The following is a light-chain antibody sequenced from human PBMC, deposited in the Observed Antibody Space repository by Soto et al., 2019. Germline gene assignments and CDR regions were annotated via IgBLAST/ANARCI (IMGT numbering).Light chain of an antibody. J-gene: IGKJ5*01. CDR2: GVS. V-gene: IGKV3-20*01. Sequence: EIELTQSPGTLSFSPGERATLSCRASQSVSSIYFAWYQQKRGQAPRLLIYGVSSRATGIPDRFSGSGSGTDFTLTISRLEPEDSAVYFCQQYTGPPTTFGQGTRLEIK. CDR1: QSVSSIY. CDR3: QQYTGPPTT.